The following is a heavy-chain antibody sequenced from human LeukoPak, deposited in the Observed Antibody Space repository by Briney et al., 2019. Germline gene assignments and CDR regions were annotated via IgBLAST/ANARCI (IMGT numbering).Heavy chain of an antibody. D-gene: IGHD3-10*01. Sequence: PGGSLRLSCAASGFTVSSNYMSWVRQAPGKGLEWVSVIYSGGSTYYADSVKGRFTISRDNSKNTLYLQMNSLRAEDTAVYYCAKGADTYGSGSPNWFDPWGQGTLVTVSS. CDR2: IYSGGST. J-gene: IGHJ5*02. CDR1: GFTVSSNY. V-gene: IGHV3-53*01. CDR3: AKGADTYGSGSPNWFDP.